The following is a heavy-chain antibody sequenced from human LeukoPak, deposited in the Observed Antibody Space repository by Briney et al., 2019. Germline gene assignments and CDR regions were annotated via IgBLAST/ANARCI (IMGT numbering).Heavy chain of an antibody. J-gene: IGHJ4*02. CDR1: GLTFSTSG. D-gene: IGHD1-14*01. CDR3: TTETNGRHYDY. V-gene: IGHV3-21*06. Sequence: GGSLRLSCTASGLTFSTSGFNWVRQAPGKGLEWVASIGPTGSDRYHADSIKGRFTISRDNANNFLYLQMNSLRVEDTAVYYCTTETNGRHYDYWGQGTLLTVSS. CDR2: IGPTGSDR.